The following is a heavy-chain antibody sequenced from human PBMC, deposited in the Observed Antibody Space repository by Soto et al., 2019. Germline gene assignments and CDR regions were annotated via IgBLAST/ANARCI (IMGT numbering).Heavy chain of an antibody. J-gene: IGHJ5*02. CDR1: SGSISITSTSYY. CDR3: ARQGDSGCHFLMPKWFQP. Sequence: NPSETLSLTCTVSSGSISITSTSYYWAWIRQPPGKGLEWIGSIYYSGSTYYNPSLKSRVTISVDTSKNQFSLKLTSVTAADTAVYYCARQGDSGCHFLMPKWFQPWSQGALVPVSS. D-gene: IGHD1-26*01. CDR2: IYYSGST. V-gene: IGHV4-39*01.